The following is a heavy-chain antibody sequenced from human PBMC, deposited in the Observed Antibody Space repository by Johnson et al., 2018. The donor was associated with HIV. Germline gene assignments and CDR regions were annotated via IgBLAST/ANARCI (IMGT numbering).Heavy chain of an antibody. CDR1: GFTFSSYG. CDR2: ISYDGSNK. V-gene: IGHV3-30*03. Sequence: QVQLVESGGGVVQPGRSLRLSCAASGFTFSSYGMHWVRQAPGKGLEWVAVISYDGSNKYYAASVKGRLTISRDNPRNALYLQMNSLRAEDTAVYYFGRDGSDDSSGYYWGAFDIGGQGTMVTVSS. CDR3: GRDGSDDSSGYYWGAFDI. J-gene: IGHJ3*02. D-gene: IGHD3-22*01.